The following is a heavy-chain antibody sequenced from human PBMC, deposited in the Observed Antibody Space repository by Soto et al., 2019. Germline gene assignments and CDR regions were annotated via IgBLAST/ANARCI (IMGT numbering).Heavy chain of an antibody. V-gene: IGHV1-69*01. Sequence: QVQLVQSGAEVKKPGSSVKVSCKASGGTFSSYAISWVRQAPGQGLEWMGGTIPIFGTANYAQKFQGRVTITADESTSTAYMELSSLRSEDTAVYYCARGSAIAAAGRRYYYYYGMDVWGQGTTVTVSS. CDR2: TIPIFGTA. D-gene: IGHD6-13*01. J-gene: IGHJ6*02. CDR1: GGTFSSYA. CDR3: ARGSAIAAAGRRYYYYYGMDV.